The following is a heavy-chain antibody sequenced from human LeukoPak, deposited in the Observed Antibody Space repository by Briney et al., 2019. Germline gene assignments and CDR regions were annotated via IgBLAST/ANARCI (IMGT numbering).Heavy chain of an antibody. Sequence: PGGSLRLSCAASGFTFSSYAMHWVRQAPGKGLEWVAVISYDGSNKYYADSVKGRFTISRDNSKNTLYLQMNSLRAEDTAVYYCARLLDSSGYDSNFDYWGQGTLVTVSS. CDR3: ARLLDSSGYDSNFDY. J-gene: IGHJ4*02. CDR1: GFTFSSYA. CDR2: ISYDGSNK. V-gene: IGHV3-30*01. D-gene: IGHD3-22*01.